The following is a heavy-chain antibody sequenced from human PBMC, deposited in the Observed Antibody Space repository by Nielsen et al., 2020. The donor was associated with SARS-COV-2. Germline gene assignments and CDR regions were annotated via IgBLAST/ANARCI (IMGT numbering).Heavy chain of an antibody. J-gene: IGHJ4*02. CDR3: ARDSSGTYRRVDY. CDR1: GFTFNRYY. V-gene: IGHV1-46*02. CDR2: IKPRGDRP. Sequence: ASVKVSCKASGFTFNRYYMHWVRQAPGQGLEWMGVIKPRGDRPSYTQKFRDRVTMTRDTSTSTVYMEVISLRSEDSAVYYCARDSSGTYRRVDYWGQGTLVTVSS. D-gene: IGHD3-22*01.